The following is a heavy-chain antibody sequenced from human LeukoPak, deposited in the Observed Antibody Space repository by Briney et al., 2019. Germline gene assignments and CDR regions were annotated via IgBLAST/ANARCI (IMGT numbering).Heavy chain of an antibody. D-gene: IGHD2/OR15-2a*01. CDR3: ARQFTSYETGRGTYVWSDAIDI. V-gene: IGHV1-69*13. Sequence: ASVKVSCKASGGTFSSYAISWVRQAPGQGLEWMGGIIPIFGTANYAQNFQGRVTITADESTGTAYMELSSLRSEDTAVYYCARQFTSYETGRGTYVWSDAIDIWGQGTMVTVSA. CDR1: GGTFSSYA. CDR2: IIPIFGTA. J-gene: IGHJ3*02.